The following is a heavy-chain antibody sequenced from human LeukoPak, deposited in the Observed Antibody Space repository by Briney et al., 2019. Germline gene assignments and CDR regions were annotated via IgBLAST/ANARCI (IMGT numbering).Heavy chain of an antibody. CDR3: ARASPSPGIAAAGTHYYGMDV. CDR1: GGTFSSYA. V-gene: IGHV1-69*13. Sequence: ASVKVSCKASGGTFSSYAISWVRQAPGQGLEWMGGIIPIFGTANYAQKFQGRVTITADESTSTAYMELSSLRSEDTAVYYCARASPSPGIAAAGTHYYGMDVWGQGTTVTVSS. J-gene: IGHJ6*02. D-gene: IGHD6-13*01. CDR2: IIPIFGTA.